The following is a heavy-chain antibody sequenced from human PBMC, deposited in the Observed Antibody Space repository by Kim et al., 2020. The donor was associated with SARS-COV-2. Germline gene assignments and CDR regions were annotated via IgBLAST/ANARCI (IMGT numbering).Heavy chain of an antibody. CDR3: ARVAYHYDILTGYYYYFDY. Sequence: GFTISRDNSKTPLYLQMNSLRAEDTAVYYCARVAYHYDILTGYYYYFDYWGQGTLVTVSS. J-gene: IGHJ4*02. D-gene: IGHD3-9*01. V-gene: IGHV3-53*01.